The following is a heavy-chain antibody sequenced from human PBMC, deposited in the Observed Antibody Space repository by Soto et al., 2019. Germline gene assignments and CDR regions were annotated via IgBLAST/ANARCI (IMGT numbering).Heavy chain of an antibody. CDR3: ARHGLSGCSGGRCYSSFYYYGMDV. D-gene: IGHD2-15*01. CDR1: GYTFTSYG. Sequence: GASVKVSCKASGYTFTSYGISWVRQAPGQGLEWMGWISAYNGNTNYAQKLQGRVTMTTDTSTSTAYLQWSSLKASDTAMYYCARHGLSGCSGGRCYSSFYYYGMDVWGQGTTVTVSS. J-gene: IGHJ6*02. V-gene: IGHV1-18*01. CDR2: ISAYNGNT.